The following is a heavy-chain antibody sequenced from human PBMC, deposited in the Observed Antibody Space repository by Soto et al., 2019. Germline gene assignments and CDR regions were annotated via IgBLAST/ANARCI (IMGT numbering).Heavy chain of an antibody. Sequence: PSETLSLTCTVSGGSFSGYYWSWIRRPAGKALEWIGRIYTSGSTNYNPSLKSRVSMSVDTSKNQFSLKLSSVTAADTAVYYCARDMCGTEVVEVARYGVDVWGQGTTVTVSS. D-gene: IGHD3-10*02. CDR2: IYTSGST. V-gene: IGHV4-4*07. CDR1: GGSFSGYY. CDR3: ARDMCGTEVVEVARYGVDV. J-gene: IGHJ6*02.